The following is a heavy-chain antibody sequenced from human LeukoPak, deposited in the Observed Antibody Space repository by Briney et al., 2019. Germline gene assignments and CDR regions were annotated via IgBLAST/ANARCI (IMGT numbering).Heavy chain of an antibody. CDR1: GFTFSDYY. D-gene: IGHD3-9*01. J-gene: IGHJ4*02. CDR3: AKGSDIFPYYFDY. CDR2: ISGSGGST. V-gene: IGHV3-23*01. Sequence: GGSLRLSSAASGFTFSDYYMSWIRQAPGKGLEWVSAISGSGGSTYYADSVKGRFTISRDNSKNTLYLQMNSLRAEDTAVYYCAKGSDIFPYYFDYWGQGTLVTVSS.